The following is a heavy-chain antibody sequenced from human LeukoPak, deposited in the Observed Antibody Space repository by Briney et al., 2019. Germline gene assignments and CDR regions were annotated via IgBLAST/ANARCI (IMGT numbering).Heavy chain of an antibody. J-gene: IGHJ4*02. Sequence: GGSLRLSCAASGFTFSSYAMHWVRQAPGKGLEWVAVISYDGSNKYYVDSVKGRFTISRDNSKNTLYLQMNSLRAEDTAVYYCAHYYGSGSYFLGNYFDYWGQGTLVTVSS. D-gene: IGHD3-10*01. V-gene: IGHV3-30*04. CDR1: GFTFSSYA. CDR2: ISYDGSNK. CDR3: AHYYGSGSYFLGNYFDY.